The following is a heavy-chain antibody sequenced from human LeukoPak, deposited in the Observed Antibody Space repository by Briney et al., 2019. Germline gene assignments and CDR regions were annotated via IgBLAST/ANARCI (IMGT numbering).Heavy chain of an antibody. CDR1: GYTFTSYA. CDR3: ASNVGCSSTSCYTSEFDY. J-gene: IGHJ4*02. D-gene: IGHD2-2*02. V-gene: IGHV1-3*01. Sequence: GASVKVSCKASGYTFTSYAMHWVRQAPGQRLEWMGWINAGNGNTKYSQKFQGRVTITRDTSASTAYMELSSLRSEDTAVYYCASNVGCSSTSCYTSEFDYWGQGTLVTVSS. CDR2: INAGNGNT.